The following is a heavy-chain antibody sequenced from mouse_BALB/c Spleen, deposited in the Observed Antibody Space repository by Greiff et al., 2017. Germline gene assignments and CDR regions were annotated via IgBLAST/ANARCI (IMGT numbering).Heavy chain of an antibody. V-gene: IGHV5-9-3*01. CDR2: ISSGGSYT. CDR3: ARPPFAY. CDR1: GFTFSSYA. J-gene: IGHJ3*01. Sequence: DVKLVESGGGLVKPGGSLKLSCAASGFTFSSYAMSWVRQTPEKRLEWVATISSGGSYTYYPDSVKGRFTISRDNAKNTLYLQMSSLRSEDTAMYYCARPPFAYWGQGTLVTVSA.